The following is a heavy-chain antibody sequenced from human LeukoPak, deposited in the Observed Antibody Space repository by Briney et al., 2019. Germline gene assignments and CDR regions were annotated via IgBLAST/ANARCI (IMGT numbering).Heavy chain of an antibody. Sequence: GGSLRLSCAASGFTFSSYAMSWVRQAPGKGLEWVSAISGSGGSTYYADSVKGRFTISRDNSKNTRYLQMNSLRAEDTAVYYCAKDTRPGHYYDSSGYDKFFDYWGQGTLVTVSS. V-gene: IGHV3-23*01. J-gene: IGHJ4*02. CDR1: GFTFSSYA. D-gene: IGHD3-22*01. CDR2: ISGSGGST. CDR3: AKDTRPGHYYDSSGYDKFFDY.